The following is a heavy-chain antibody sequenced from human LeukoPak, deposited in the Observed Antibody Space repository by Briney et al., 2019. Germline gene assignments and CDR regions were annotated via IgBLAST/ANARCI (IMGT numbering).Heavy chain of an antibody. CDR3: ARDYRFRITTFGGGRRNWFDP. CDR1: GYTFTAYY. D-gene: IGHD3-3*01. CDR2: INPNSGDT. V-gene: IGHV1-2*02. J-gene: IGHJ5*02. Sequence: GASVKVSCKASGYTFTAYYIHWVRQAPGQGLEWMGWINPNSGDTNYAQKFQGRVTTTRDKSINTVYMELSGLRSDDTAVFYCARDYRFRITTFGGGRRNWFDPWGQGTLVTVSS.